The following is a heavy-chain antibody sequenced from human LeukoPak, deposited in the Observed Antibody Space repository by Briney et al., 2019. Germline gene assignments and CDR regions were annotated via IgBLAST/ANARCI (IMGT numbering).Heavy chain of an antibody. CDR2: IYHSGST. CDR1: GGSISSGGYY. V-gene: IGHV4-30-2*01. J-gene: IGHJ3*02. Sequence: KPSQTLSLTCTVSGGSISSGGYYWSWIRQPPGKGLEWIGYIYHSGSTYYNPSLKSRVTISVDRSKNQFSLKLSSVTAADTAVYYCARVDTAMGDDAFDIWGQGTMVTVSS. D-gene: IGHD5-18*01. CDR3: ARVDTAMGDDAFDI.